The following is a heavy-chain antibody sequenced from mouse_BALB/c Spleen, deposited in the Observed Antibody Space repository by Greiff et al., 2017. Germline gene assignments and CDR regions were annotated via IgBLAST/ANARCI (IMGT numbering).Heavy chain of an antibody. V-gene: IGHV1-69*02. CDR3: AKRWIYYYGSTLYYYAMDY. J-gene: IGHJ4*01. CDR1: GYTFTSYW. CDR2: IDPSDSYT. D-gene: IGHD1-1*01. Sequence: QVQLQQPGAELVKPGASVKLSCKASGYTFTSYWMHWVKQRPGQGLEWIGEIDPSDSYTNHNQKLKGKATLTVDKSSSTAYMQLSSLTSEDSAVYYCAKRWIYYYGSTLYYYAMDYWGQGTSVTVSS.